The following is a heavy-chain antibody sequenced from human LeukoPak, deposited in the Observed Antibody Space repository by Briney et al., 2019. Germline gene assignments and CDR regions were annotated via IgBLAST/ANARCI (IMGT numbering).Heavy chain of an antibody. J-gene: IGHJ4*02. V-gene: IGHV3-15*01. CDR2: IKSKIDGGTT. CDR1: GFTFSKAW. CDR3: TTEGYCSGGSCYSFDN. Sequence: KTGGSLRLSCAASGFTFSKAWMTWVRQVPGKGLEWVARIKSKIDGGTTDYAAPMKGRIAISRDDSKNTFFLQMNSLKTEDTAMYYCTTEGYCSGGSCYSFDNWGQGTLVTVSS. D-gene: IGHD2-15*01.